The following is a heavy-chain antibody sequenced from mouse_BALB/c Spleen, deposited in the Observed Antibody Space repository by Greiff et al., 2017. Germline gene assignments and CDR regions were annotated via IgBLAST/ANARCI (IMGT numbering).Heavy chain of an antibody. J-gene: IGHJ3*01. D-gene: IGHD2-2*01. CDR3: ARDGYDGGFAY. V-gene: IGHV5-17*02. CDR1: GFTFSSFG. Sequence: EVQVVESGGGLVQPGGSRKLSCAASGFTFSSFGMHWVRQAPEKGLEWVAYISSGSSTIYYADTLKGRFTISRDNPKNTLFLQMTSLRSEDTAMYYCARDGYDGGFAYWGQGTLVTVSA. CDR2: ISSGSSTI.